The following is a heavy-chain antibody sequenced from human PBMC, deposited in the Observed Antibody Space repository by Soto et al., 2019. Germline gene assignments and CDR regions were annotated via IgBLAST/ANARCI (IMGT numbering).Heavy chain of an antibody. J-gene: IGHJ4*02. Sequence: SVKVSCKSSGGTFSSYAISWVRQAPGQGLEWMGGIIPIFGTANYAQKFQGRVTITADESTSTAYMELSSLRSEDTAVYYCARDYYGSGSYYKPFDYWGQGTLVTVSS. D-gene: IGHD3-10*01. CDR3: ARDYYGSGSYYKPFDY. V-gene: IGHV1-69*13. CDR1: GGTFSSYA. CDR2: IIPIFGTA.